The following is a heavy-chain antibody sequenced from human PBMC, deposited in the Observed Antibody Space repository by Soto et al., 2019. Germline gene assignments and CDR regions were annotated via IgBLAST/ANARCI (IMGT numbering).Heavy chain of an antibody. CDR2: IYHSGST. CDR1: GGSISSGGYS. D-gene: IGHD6-13*01. J-gene: IGHJ4*02. V-gene: IGHV4-30-2*01. CDR3: ARGQQLTSSLDY. Sequence: SETLSLTCAVSGGSISSGGYSWSWIRQPPGKGLEWIGYIYHSGSTYYNPSLKSRVTISVDGSKNQFSLKLSSVTAADTAVYYCARGQQLTSSLDYWGQGTLVTVSS.